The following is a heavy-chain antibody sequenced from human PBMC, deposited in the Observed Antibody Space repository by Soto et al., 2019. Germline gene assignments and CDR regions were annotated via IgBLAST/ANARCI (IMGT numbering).Heavy chain of an antibody. V-gene: IGHV3-23*05. CDR1: GFTFNCCA. Sequence: EVQVLESGGGLVQPGGSLRLSCAASGFTFNCCAMTWVRRAPGKGLEWVSSINKGGDYTYYAESVKGRFTISRDNSKNTVFLQMNSLRAEDTAVYYCAKLAGHSGWYSDYWGQGTLVTVSS. J-gene: IGHJ4*02. D-gene: IGHD6-19*01. CDR2: INKGGDYT. CDR3: AKLAGHSGWYSDY.